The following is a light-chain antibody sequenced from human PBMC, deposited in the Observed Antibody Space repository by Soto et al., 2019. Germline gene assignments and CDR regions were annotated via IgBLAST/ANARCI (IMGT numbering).Light chain of an antibody. V-gene: IGKV1-5*01. CDR3: QQYTNTNNPWM. CDR1: QSISTW. CDR2: DAS. Sequence: DIQMTQSPSTLSASVGYRFTITCRASQSISTWMAWYQQKPGKAPKLLVYDASTLQSGVASRFSGSGSGTEFTLIISGLQPDDSATYYCQQYTNTNNPWMFGQGTKGDIK. J-gene: IGKJ1*01.